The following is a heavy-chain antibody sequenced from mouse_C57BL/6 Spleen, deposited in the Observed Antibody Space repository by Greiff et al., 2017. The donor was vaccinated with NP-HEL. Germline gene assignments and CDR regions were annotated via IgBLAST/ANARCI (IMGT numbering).Heavy chain of an antibody. CDR2: INPNNGGT. V-gene: IGHV1-26*01. D-gene: IGHD2-4*01. CDR1: GYTFTDYY. CDR3: ARKGYDYDGRAMDY. J-gene: IGHJ4*01. Sequence: EVQLQQSGPELVKPGASVKISCKASGYTFTDYYMNWVKQSHGKSLEWIGDINPNNGGTSYNQKFKGKATLTVDKSSSTAYMELRSLTSEDSAVYYCARKGYDYDGRAMDYWGQGTSVTVSS.